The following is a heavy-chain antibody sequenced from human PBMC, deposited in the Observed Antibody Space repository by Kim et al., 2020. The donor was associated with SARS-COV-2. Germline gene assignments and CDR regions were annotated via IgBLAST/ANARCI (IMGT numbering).Heavy chain of an antibody. Sequence: SETLSLTCSVSGGSVRSFYWSWIRQPPGKGLEWIGYVYHSGSSNYNPSLKSRVTMSVDTSKNQFSLKVTSVTAADTARYYCARHGGATTCQIGLCTFDIWGQGTMVTVSS. CDR2: VYHSGSS. V-gene: IGHV4-59*08. D-gene: IGHD2-8*02. CDR3: ARHGGATTCQIGLCTFDI. CDR1: GGSVRSFY. J-gene: IGHJ3*02.